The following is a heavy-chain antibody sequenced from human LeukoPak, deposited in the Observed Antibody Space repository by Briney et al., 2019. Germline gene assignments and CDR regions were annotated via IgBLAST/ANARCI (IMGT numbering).Heavy chain of an antibody. V-gene: IGHV3-66*01. Sequence: GGSLRLSCAASEFTLTNIYMSWVRHAPGKGLECVSVIYSGGSTYYADSVKGRFTISRDNSRNILYLRMNSLRAEDTAVYYCAYRRGLWYGDYWGQGTLGTVSS. CDR1: EFTLTNIY. CDR3: AYRRGLWYGDY. J-gene: IGHJ4*02. D-gene: IGHD2-8*02. CDR2: IYSGGST.